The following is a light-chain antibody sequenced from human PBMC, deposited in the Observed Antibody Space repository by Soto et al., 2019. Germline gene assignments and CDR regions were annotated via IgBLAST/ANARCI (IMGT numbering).Light chain of an antibody. CDR1: SSDVGGYNY. CDR3: SSYTSSSLHV. Sequence: QAVVTQPASVSGSPGQSITISCTGTSSDVGGYNYVSWYQQHPGKAPKLMIYDVSNRPSGVSNRFSGFKSGNTASLTISGLQAEDEADYYCSSYTSSSLHVFGTGTKVTVL. J-gene: IGLJ1*01. V-gene: IGLV2-14*03. CDR2: DVS.